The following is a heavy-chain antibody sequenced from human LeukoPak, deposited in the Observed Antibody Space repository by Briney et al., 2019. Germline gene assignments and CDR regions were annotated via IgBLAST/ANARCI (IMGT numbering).Heavy chain of an antibody. D-gene: IGHD4-11*01. CDR3: VADHYNNHGQFDF. CDR1: GFILTEVS. J-gene: IGHJ4*02. V-gene: IGHV1-24*01. CDR2: FDRENDET. Sequence: ASVKLSCTVSGFILTEVSIHWLRQAPRKGPEWMGSFDRENDETIYSHNFQGRVAMTEDTSADSAYMELTSLRSDDTAVYYCVADHYNNHGQFDFWGQGNLVTVSS.